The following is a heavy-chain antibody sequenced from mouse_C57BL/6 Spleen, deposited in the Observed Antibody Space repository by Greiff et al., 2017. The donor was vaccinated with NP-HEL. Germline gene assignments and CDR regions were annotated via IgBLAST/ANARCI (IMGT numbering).Heavy chain of an antibody. D-gene: IGHD2-4*01. CDR2: IYPRSGNT. Sequence: VQLQQSGAELARPGASVKLSCKASGYTFTSYGISWVKQRTGQGLEWIGEIYPRSGNTYYNEKFKGKATLTADKSSSTAYMELRSLTSEDSAVYFCARRGYDYDGYWYFDVWGTGTTVTVSS. J-gene: IGHJ1*03. V-gene: IGHV1-81*01. CDR1: GYTFTSYG. CDR3: ARRGYDYDGYWYFDV.